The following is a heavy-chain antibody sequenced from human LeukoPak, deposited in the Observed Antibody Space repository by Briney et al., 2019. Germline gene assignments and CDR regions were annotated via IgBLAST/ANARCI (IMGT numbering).Heavy chain of an antibody. CDR2: IKPDGSEA. D-gene: IGHD2-15*01. J-gene: IGHJ6*03. CDR1: GSSFTTYW. Sequence: PGGSLRLSCATSGSSFTTYWMSWVRQTPGRVLEWVAKIKPDGSEASYMDSVKGRFTISRDNAKNSVYLQMNSLRVEDTAVYYCARNRDITHMDVWGKGTTVTVSS. V-gene: IGHV3-7*01. CDR3: ARNRDITHMDV.